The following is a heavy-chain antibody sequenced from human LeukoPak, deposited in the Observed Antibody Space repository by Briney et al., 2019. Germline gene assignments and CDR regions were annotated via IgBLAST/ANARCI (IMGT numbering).Heavy chain of an antibody. J-gene: IGHJ2*01. Sequence: GESLQISCQASGYIFTNYWIVWVRQVPGKGLEWIGIIYPGDSDTRYSPSFEGLVTISADKSISTAYLQWSSLKASDTAIYYCAIRYSGSYYDWYFDLWGRGTLVTVSS. CDR1: GYIFTNYW. CDR3: AIRYSGSYYDWYFDL. D-gene: IGHD1-26*01. V-gene: IGHV5-51*01. CDR2: IYPGDSDT.